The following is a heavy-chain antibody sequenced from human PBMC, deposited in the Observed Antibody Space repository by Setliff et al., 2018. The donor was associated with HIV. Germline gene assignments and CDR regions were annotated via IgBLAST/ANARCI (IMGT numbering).Heavy chain of an antibody. V-gene: IGHV3-23*01. D-gene: IGHD3-10*01. CDR1: GFTFSTYA. CDR2: NGGSGVST. J-gene: IGHJ5*02. Sequence: PGGSLRLSCATSGFTFSTYAMNWVRQAPGKGLEWVSVNGGSGVSTYYAESVKGRFIISRDNSKNTLYLEMNSLRVEDTAVYYCVRTIGNWGPGNHWGQGTLVTVS. CDR3: VRTIGNWGPGNH.